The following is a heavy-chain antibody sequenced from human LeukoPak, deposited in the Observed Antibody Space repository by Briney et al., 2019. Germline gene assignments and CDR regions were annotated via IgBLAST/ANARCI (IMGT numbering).Heavy chain of an antibody. J-gene: IGHJ5*01. D-gene: IGHD4-23*01. CDR3: ARFFSSGGKGNWFDP. CDR2: IYTSGST. V-gene: IGHV4-61*02. Sequence: SETLSLTCSVSGGSMSGGGYCWSWIRQPAGKGLEWIGRIYTSGSTNYNPSLKSRVTISVDTSKNEFSLKLNSVTAADTAVYYCARFFSSGGKGNWFDPWGQGTTVTVSS. CDR1: GGSMSGGGYC.